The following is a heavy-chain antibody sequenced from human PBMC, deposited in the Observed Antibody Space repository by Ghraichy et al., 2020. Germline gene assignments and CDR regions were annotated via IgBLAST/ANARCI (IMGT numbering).Heavy chain of an antibody. CDR3: ATGLYGDYDFDY. Sequence: GGSLRLSCAASGFTFRSYSMSWVRQAPGKGLEWVSVIYSGGTTHYADSVRGRFTISRDNSKNTLYLQMNSLRGEDTATYYCATGLYGDYDFDYWGQGTLVTVSS. J-gene: IGHJ4*02. D-gene: IGHD4-17*01. CDR1: GFTFRSYS. V-gene: IGHV3-23*01. CDR2: IYSGGTT.